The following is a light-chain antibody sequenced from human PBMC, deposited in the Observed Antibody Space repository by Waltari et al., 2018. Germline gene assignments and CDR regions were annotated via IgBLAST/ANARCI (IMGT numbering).Light chain of an antibody. V-gene: IGLV2-14*03. CDR2: DIH. CDR1: RSDIGDYNY. Sequence: QSALTQPASVSGSPGQSITTSCTGSRSDIGDYNYVSWYQQHPGNAPKLIIYDIHNRPSGVSSRFSGSKSGTTASLTISGLQTEDEADYFCSSYTSSTLNVFGSGTRVTVL. J-gene: IGLJ1*01. CDR3: SSYTSSTLNV.